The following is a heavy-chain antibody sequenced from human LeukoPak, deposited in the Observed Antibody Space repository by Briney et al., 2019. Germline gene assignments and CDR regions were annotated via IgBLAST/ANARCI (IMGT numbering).Heavy chain of an antibody. CDR2: ISYDGSNK. CDR1: GFTFSSYA. CDR3: ARDQYSSGYFDY. D-gene: IGHD6-19*01. Sequence: PGGSLRLSCAASGFTFSSYAMPWVRQAPGKGLEWVAVISYDGSNKYYADSVKGRFTISRDNSKNTLYLQMNSLRAEDTAVYYCARDQYSSGYFDYWGQGTLVTVSS. J-gene: IGHJ4*02. V-gene: IGHV3-30-3*01.